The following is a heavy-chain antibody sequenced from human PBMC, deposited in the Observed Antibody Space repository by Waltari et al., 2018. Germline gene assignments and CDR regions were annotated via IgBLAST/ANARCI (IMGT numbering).Heavy chain of an antibody. J-gene: IGHJ6*03. V-gene: IGHV4-59*01. Sequence: QVQLQESGPGLVKPSETLSLTCTVSGGSINSYYWSWIRQPPGKGLEWIGYIYYSGSTNYNPSLKSRVTISVDTSKNQFSLKLSSVTAADTAVYYCARGLRWELKYYYYYMDVWGKGTTVTVSS. CDR2: IYYSGST. D-gene: IGHD1-26*01. CDR3: ARGLRWELKYYYYYMDV. CDR1: GGSINSYY.